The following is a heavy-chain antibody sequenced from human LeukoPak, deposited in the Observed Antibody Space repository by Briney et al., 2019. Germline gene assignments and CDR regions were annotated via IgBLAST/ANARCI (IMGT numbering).Heavy chain of an antibody. CDR1: GVSFSGYY. V-gene: IGHV4-34*01. J-gene: IGHJ4*02. CDR2: INHSGST. Sequence: PSETLSLTCVVYGVSFSGYYWSWIRQPPGKGLEWIGEINHSGSTNYNPSLKSRVTISVDTSKKQFSLKLTSMTAADTAVYYCARGGAREWLVLGFWGQGTLVTVSS. CDR3: ARGGAREWLVLGF. D-gene: IGHD6-19*01.